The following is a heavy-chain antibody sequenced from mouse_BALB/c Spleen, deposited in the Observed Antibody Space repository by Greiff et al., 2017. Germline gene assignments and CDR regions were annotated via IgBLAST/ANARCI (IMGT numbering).Heavy chain of an antibody. J-gene: IGHJ4*01. D-gene: IGHD1-3*01. CDR2: IWAGGST. CDR3: ARDRRSGNYAMDY. V-gene: IGHV2-9*02. CDR1: GFSLTSYG. Sequence: VMLVESGPGLVAPSQSLSITCTVSGFSLTSYGVHWVRQPPGKGLEWLGVIWAGGSTNYNSALMSRLSISKDNSKSQVFLKMNSLQTDDTAMYYCARDRRSGNYAMDYWGQGTSVTVSS.